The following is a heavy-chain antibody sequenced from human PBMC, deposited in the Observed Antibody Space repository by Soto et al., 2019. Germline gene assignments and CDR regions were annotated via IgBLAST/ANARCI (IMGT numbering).Heavy chain of an antibody. V-gene: IGHV3-21*01. CDR2: ISASSNSM. D-gene: IGHD2-21*02. CDR3: VRGPPIKGGVTRITVHYDYYGMDP. Sequence: XVSLRLSCSDSGLTFTAYSMIWVRQAPGKGLEWVSSISASSNSMYYADSVKGRVTISRDNTRNSLFLQMNSLRGEDTAVYYCVRGPPIKGGVTRITVHYDYYGMDPWGKGTTFTVS. CDR1: GLTFTAYS. J-gene: IGHJ6*04.